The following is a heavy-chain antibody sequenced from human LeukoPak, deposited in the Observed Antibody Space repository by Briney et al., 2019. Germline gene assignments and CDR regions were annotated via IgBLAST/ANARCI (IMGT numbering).Heavy chain of an antibody. CDR1: GFTFGSYG. CDR3: AKVAVYYYGSGSYNDAFDI. Sequence: GGSLRLSCAASGFTFGSYGMHWVRQAPGRGLEWVAVISYDGSNKYYADSVKGRFTISRDNSKNALYLQMNSLRAEDTAVYYCAKVAVYYYGSGSYNDAFDIWGQGIMVTVSS. CDR2: ISYDGSNK. D-gene: IGHD3-10*01. V-gene: IGHV3-30*18. J-gene: IGHJ3*02.